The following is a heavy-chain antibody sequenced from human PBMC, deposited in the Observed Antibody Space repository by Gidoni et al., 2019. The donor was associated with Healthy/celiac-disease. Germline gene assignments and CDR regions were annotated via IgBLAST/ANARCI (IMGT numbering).Heavy chain of an antibody. D-gene: IGHD1-26*01. CDR3: ARVVVGATDIYYYYYGMDV. CDR2: IYYGGST. Sequence: QAQLQESGPGLVKPSQTLSLTCPVSGGSISSGGHYWSWIRQHPGKGLEWIGYIYYGGSTYYNPSLKSRVTISVDTSKNQFSLKLSSVTAADTAVYYCARVVVGATDIYYYYYGMDVWGQGTTVTVSS. CDR1: GGSISSGGHY. J-gene: IGHJ6*02. V-gene: IGHV4-31*03.